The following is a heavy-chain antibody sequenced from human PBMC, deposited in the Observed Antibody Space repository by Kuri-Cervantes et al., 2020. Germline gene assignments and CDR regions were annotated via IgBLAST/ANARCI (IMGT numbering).Heavy chain of an antibody. D-gene: IGHD3-10*01. J-gene: IGHJ6*03. CDR3: ARARWFRESPLAYYYMDV. V-gene: IGHV3-15*05. Sequence: GESLKISCAASGFAFSSYALHWVRRAPGKGLEWVGQIKSKPDGGTTDYAAPVRGRFSISGDDSKHTLYLQMNSLRAEDTAVYYCARARWFRESPLAYYYMDVWGKGTTVTVSS. CDR2: IKSKPDGGTT. CDR1: GFAFSSYA.